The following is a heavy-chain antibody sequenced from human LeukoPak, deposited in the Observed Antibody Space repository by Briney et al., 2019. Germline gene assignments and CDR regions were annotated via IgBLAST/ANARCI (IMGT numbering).Heavy chain of an antibody. CDR2: IYYSGST. J-gene: IGHJ5*02. CDR1: GGSISSYY. Sequence: SETLSLTCTVSGGSISSYYWSWIRQPPGKGLEWIGYIYYSGSTNYNPSLKSRVTISVDTSKNQFSLKPSSVTAADTAVYYCARRPDGYNYYDNWFDPWGQGTLVTVSS. D-gene: IGHD5-24*01. CDR3: ARRPDGYNYYDNWFDP. V-gene: IGHV4-59*01.